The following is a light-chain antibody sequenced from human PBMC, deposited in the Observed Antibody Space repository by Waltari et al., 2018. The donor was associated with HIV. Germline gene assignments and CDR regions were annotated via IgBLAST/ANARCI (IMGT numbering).Light chain of an antibody. J-gene: IGLJ3*02. Sequence: QSVLTQPPSVSAAPGQKVTISCSGSSSNFGSGFVSWYQHLPGAAPRLLISEHTKRPSWISARFSGSKAGTAATLGITGLQTGDEADYYCGTWDSSVGAAVFGGGTRLTVL. CDR2: EHT. CDR1: SSNFGSGF. CDR3: GTWDSSVGAAV. V-gene: IGLV1-51*02.